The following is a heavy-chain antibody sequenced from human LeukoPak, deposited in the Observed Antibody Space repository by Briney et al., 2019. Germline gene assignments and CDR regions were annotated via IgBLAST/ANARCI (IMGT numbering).Heavy chain of an antibody. CDR1: RFTFSSXX. CDR2: XGARSXPI. D-gene: IGHD1-7*01. V-gene: IGHV3-21*01. CDR3: VRGGTGATRDDTLDI. J-gene: IGHJ3*02. Sequence: PGGSLRLSCTASRFTFSSXXXXXXRQAPXXXXXXXXXXGARSXPIFYADSXXXXXXXXRDNAKNSLFLQMNSLRDEDSAVYYCVRGGTGATRDDTLDIWGQGAMVTVSS.